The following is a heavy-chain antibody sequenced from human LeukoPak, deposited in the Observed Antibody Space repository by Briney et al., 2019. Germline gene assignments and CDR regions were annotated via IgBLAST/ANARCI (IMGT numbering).Heavy chain of an antibody. Sequence: GGSLRLSCAASGFTFSNHYMSWIRQAPGKGLVWVSYISSRSSNKYYADSVKGRFTISRDNAKNSLYLQMNSLRAEDTAIYYCARAAKTYDYWGQGTLVTVSS. CDR1: GFTFSNHY. CDR2: ISSRSSNK. V-gene: IGHV3-11*04. CDR3: ARAAKTYDY. J-gene: IGHJ4*02.